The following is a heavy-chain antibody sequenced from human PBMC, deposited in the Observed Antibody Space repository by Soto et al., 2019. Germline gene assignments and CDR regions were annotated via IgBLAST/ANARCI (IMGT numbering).Heavy chain of an antibody. CDR2: IIPILGTG. V-gene: IGHV1-69*01. J-gene: IGHJ5*02. CDR3: ARDAVGVVVTVTRSVGWFNT. Sequence: QVRLVQSGAEVKKPGSSVNVSCQASGGSFSNYAISWVRQAPGQGLEWMGGIIPILGTGTYAQKFQGRVTITADESPSTAKMKLSSLRTEDTAVYYCARDAVGVVVTVTRSVGWFNTWGQGTLVTVSS. D-gene: IGHD2-15*01. CDR1: GGSFSNYA.